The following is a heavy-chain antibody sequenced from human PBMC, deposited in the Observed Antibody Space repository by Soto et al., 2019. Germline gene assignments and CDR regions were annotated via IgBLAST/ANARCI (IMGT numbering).Heavy chain of an antibody. CDR2: ISHDGSEK. CDR1: GFTFRSYA. J-gene: IGHJ6*02. Sequence: VQLVESGGGEVQPGRSLRLSCAASGFTFRSYAMHSVRQAPGKGLEWVAVISHDGSEKHYVDSVNGRFTIARDNSNNTMYLQMSGLRGEDAALYYCANGKDVVNYYYGMDVWGQGTTVTVTS. D-gene: IGHD2-15*01. CDR3: ANGKDVVNYYYGMDV. V-gene: IGHV3-33*08.